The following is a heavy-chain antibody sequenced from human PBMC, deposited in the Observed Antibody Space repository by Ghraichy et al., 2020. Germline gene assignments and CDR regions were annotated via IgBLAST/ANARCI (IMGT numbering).Heavy chain of an antibody. V-gene: IGHV4-34*01. CDR2: INHSGST. D-gene: IGHD2-15*01. J-gene: IGHJ4*02. Sequence: SETLSLTCAVYGGSFSGYYWSWICEPQGQGLEWIGEINHSGSTNYNPSLKSRVTISVDTSKNQFSLKLSSVTAADTAVYYCARGLSLGYCSGGSCYRDYWGQGTLVTYSP. CDR1: GGSFSGYY. CDR3: ARGLSLGYCSGGSCYRDY.